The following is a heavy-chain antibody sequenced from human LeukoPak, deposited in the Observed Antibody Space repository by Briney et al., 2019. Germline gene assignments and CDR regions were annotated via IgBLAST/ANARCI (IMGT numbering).Heavy chain of an antibody. CDR1: GFTFNSFA. Sequence: GGSLRLSCAASGFTFNSFAMNWVRQAPGKGLEWVSTISGSGGSAYYADSEKGRFTISRDNSKNTLYLQMSSLRAEDTAVYYCARGSSSYFDYWGQGTLVTVSS. CDR2: ISGSGGSA. D-gene: IGHD2-2*01. J-gene: IGHJ4*02. V-gene: IGHV3-23*01. CDR3: ARGSSSYFDY.